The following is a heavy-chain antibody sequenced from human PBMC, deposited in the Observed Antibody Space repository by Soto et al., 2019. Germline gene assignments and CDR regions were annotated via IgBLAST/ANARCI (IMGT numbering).Heavy chain of an antibody. CDR1: CGSISSSSYY. Sequence: SETLSLTCTVSCGSISSSSYYWGWIRQPPGKGLEWIGSIYYSGSTYYNPSLKSRVTISVDTSKNQFSLKLSSVTAADTAVYYCASTYYDFCSGYYSGMDVWGQGTTVT. D-gene: IGHD3-3*01. J-gene: IGHJ6*02. CDR2: IYYSGST. CDR3: ASTYYDFCSGYYSGMDV. V-gene: IGHV4-39*01.